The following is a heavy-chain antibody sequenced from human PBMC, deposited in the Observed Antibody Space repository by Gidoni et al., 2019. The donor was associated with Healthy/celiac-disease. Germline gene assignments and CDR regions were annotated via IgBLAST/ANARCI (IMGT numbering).Heavy chain of an antibody. CDR2: TRNKANSYTT. CDR1: GFTFSEPY. Sequence: EVQLVESGGGLVQPGGSLRLSCAASGFTFSEPYMDWVRQAPGKGLEWVGRTRNKANSYTTEYAASVKGRFTISRDDSKNSLYLQMNSLKTEDTAVYYCAREGREDGGKVFDYWGQGTLVTVSS. CDR3: AREGREDGGKVFDY. D-gene: IGHD2-15*01. V-gene: IGHV3-72*01. J-gene: IGHJ4*02.